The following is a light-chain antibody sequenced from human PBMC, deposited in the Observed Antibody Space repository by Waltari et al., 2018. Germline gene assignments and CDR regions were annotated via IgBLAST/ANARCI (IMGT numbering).Light chain of an antibody. CDR2: KAS. CDR1: QSVKNN. Sequence: TCRASQSVKNNLAWYQQKAGKAPKVVIQKASRLEGGVPSRFSGSGYGTEFTLTISSLQPDDFATYYCQEYDSLPVTFGGGTKVEIK. CDR3: QEYDSLPVT. V-gene: IGKV1-5*03. J-gene: IGKJ4*01.